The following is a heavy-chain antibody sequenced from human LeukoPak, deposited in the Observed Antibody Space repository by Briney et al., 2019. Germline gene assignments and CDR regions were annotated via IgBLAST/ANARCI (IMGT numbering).Heavy chain of an antibody. CDR1: GYTCTSYY. Sequence: GASEKVSCKASGYTCTSYYMHWVRQATGQWLEWMGITNPSGGSTTYAQKFQGRVTMTRDTSTSTIYMELSSLRSEDTAVYYCARSYCGGDCSSCYSDYWGQGTLVTVSS. J-gene: IGHJ4*02. CDR2: TNPSGGST. CDR3: ARSYCGGDCSSCYSDY. D-gene: IGHD2-21*02. V-gene: IGHV1-46*01.